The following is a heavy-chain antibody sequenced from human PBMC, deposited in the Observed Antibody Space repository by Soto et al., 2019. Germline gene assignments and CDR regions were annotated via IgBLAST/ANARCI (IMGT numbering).Heavy chain of an antibody. V-gene: IGHV3-9*01. D-gene: IGHD2-2*01. CDR1: GFTFDDYA. CDR3: AKELATGYCSSTSCYAVDY. CDR2: ISWNSGSI. Sequence: PGGSLRLSCAASGFTFDDYAMHWVRQAPGKGLEWVSGISWNSGSIGYADSVKGRFTISRDNAKNSLYLQMNSLRAEDTALYYCAKELATGYCSSTSCYAVDYWGQGTLVTVSS. J-gene: IGHJ4*02.